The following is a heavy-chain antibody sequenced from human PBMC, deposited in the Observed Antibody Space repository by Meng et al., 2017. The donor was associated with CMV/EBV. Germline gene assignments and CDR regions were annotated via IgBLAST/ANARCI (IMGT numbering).Heavy chain of an antibody. CDR1: GFSLSPTGVG. CDR3: AHRDVSRAFDI. CDR2: LYWNNDE. J-gene: IGHJ3*02. Sequence: SGPTLVKPTQTLTLTCTFSGFSLSPTGVGVGWIRQPPGKALEWLTLLYWNNDERYSPSLKSRLSITKDTSKNQVVLTMTNMDPVDTGTYYCAHRDVSRAFDIWGQGTMVTVSS. D-gene: IGHD5/OR15-5a*01. V-gene: IGHV2-5*01.